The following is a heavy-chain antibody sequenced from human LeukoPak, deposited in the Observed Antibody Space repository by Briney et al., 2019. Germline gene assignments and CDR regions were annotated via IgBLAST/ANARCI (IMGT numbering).Heavy chain of an antibody. Sequence: AGGSLRLSCAASGFTFSSYDMHWVRQATGKGLEWVSAIGTAGDTYYPGSVKGRFTISRENAKNSLYLQMNSLRAEDTAVYYCAKDLTYYDFWSGSDYFDYWGQGTLVTVSS. J-gene: IGHJ4*02. CDR3: AKDLTYYDFWSGSDYFDY. CDR1: GFTFSSYD. D-gene: IGHD3-3*01. CDR2: IGTAGDT. V-gene: IGHV3-13*01.